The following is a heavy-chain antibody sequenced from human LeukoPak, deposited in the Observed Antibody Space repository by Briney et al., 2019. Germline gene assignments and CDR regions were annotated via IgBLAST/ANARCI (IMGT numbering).Heavy chain of an antibody. V-gene: IGHV3-66*01. D-gene: IGHD5-24*01. CDR2: IYSGGST. J-gene: IGHJ4*02. CDR3: ARSRDGYTFYYFDY. CDR1: GFTDSSNY. Sequence: GGSLRLSCAASGFTDSSNYMSWVRQAPGKGLEWVSVIYSGGSTYYADSVKGRFTISRDNSKNTLYLQMNSLRAEDTAVYYCARSRDGYTFYYFDYWGQGTLVTVSS.